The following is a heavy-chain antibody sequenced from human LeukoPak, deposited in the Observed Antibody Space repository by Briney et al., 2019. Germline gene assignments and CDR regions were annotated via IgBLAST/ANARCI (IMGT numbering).Heavy chain of an antibody. Sequence: ASVKVSCKASGYTFTRYGISWVRQAPGQGLEWMGWISAYNGNTNYAQKLQGRVTMTTDTSTSTAYMELRSLRSDDTAVYYCARDVLYYYGSGSYIGYYYGMDVWGKGTTVTVSS. CDR3: ARDVLYYYGSGSYIGYYYGMDV. J-gene: IGHJ6*04. V-gene: IGHV1-18*04. CDR1: GYTFTRYG. CDR2: ISAYNGNT. D-gene: IGHD3-10*01.